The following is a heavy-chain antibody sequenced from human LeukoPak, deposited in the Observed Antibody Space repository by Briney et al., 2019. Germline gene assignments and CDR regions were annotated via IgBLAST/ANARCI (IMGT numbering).Heavy chain of an antibody. V-gene: IGHV3-23*01. Sequence: GGSLRLSCAASGFTFSSYAMSWVRQAPGKGLEWVSGISGSGDNTYYADSVKGRFTISRDNAKNSLYLQMNSLRAEDTAVYYCARVYSGSYYDFDYWGQGTLVTVSS. CDR1: GFTFSSYA. CDR3: ARVYSGSYYDFDY. CDR2: ISGSGDNT. J-gene: IGHJ4*02. D-gene: IGHD1-26*01.